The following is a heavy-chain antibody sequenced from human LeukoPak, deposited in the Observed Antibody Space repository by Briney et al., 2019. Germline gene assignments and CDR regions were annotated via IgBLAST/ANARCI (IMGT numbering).Heavy chain of an antibody. D-gene: IGHD2-2*01. CDR3: ARESSSSWSAVDY. CDR2: LYYDGRT. J-gene: IGHJ4*02. Sequence: PSETLSLTCTVFGDSVSSSNYYWAWFRQPPGKGLDWIGSLYYDGRTYYSPSLESRVTVSVDTSKNQFALKLTSVTAADTAVYYCARESSSSWSAVDYCGQGTLVTVSS. V-gene: IGHV4-39*02. CDR1: GDSVSSSNYY.